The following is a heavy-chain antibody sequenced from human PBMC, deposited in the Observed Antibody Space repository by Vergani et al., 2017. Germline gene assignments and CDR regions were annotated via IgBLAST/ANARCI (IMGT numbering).Heavy chain of an antibody. CDR3: AMLGENYYYYYGMDV. V-gene: IGHV1-8*03. D-gene: IGHD2-21*01. Sequence: QVQLVQSGAEVKKPGASVKVSCKASGYTFTSYDINWVRQATGQGLEWMGWMNPNSGNTGYAQKFQGRVTITADESTSTAYMELSSLRSEDTAVYYCAMLGENYYYYYGMDVWGQGTTVTVSS. J-gene: IGHJ6*02. CDR2: MNPNSGNT. CDR1: GYTFTSYD.